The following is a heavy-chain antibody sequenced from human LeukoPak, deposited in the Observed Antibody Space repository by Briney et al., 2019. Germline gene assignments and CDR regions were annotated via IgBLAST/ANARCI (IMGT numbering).Heavy chain of an antibody. V-gene: IGHV1-8*03. CDR1: GYTFTSYD. CDR2: MNPNSGNT. CDR3: ARGDRRAYYNWFDP. J-gene: IGHJ5*02. Sequence: GASVKVSXKASGYTFTSYDINWVRQATGQGLEWIGWMNPNSGNTGYAQKFQGRVTITRNTSISTAYMELSSLRSEDTAVYYCARGDRRAYYNWFDPWGQGTLVTVSS. D-gene: IGHD3-22*01.